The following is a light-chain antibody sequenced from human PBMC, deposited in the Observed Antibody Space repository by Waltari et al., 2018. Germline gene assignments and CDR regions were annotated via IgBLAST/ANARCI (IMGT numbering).Light chain of an antibody. CDR3: CSYAGSSTFL. CDR2: EGN. V-gene: IGLV2-23*03. Sequence: QSALTQPASVSGSPGQSITISCTGTSSDLGSYNLVSWYQQHPGKAPKLLISEGNKRHPGVSHRFSGSNAGNTASLTISGLQAEDEADYYCCSYAGSSTFLFGGGTKVTVL. J-gene: IGLJ2*01. CDR1: SSDLGSYNL.